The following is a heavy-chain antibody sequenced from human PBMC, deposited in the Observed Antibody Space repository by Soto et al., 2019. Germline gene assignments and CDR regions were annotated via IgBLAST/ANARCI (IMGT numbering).Heavy chain of an antibody. J-gene: IGHJ4*02. CDR3: TLKTSGPY. Sequence: GGSLRLSCAASGFTFVDHAMNWVRQAPGKGREWVSTISGSGGSTYYADSVKGRFTVSRDTSKNTLYLQMNSLRAEDTALYYCTLKTSGPYCGEGTLVTVSS. V-gene: IGHV3-23*01. D-gene: IGHD3-10*01. CDR2: ISGSGGST. CDR1: GFTFVDHA.